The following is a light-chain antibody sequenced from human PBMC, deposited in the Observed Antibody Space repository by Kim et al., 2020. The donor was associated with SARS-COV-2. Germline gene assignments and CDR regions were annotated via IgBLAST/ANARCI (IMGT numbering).Light chain of an antibody. CDR1: QDVSSNY. CDR2: GAS. CDR3: QQYGGSLI. V-gene: IGKV3-20*01. Sequence: SSPGERATLSCRAGQDVSSNYLVWYQQKPGQAPRLLIYGASYRATGIPDRFSGSGSGTDFTLTISRLEPEDFAVYYCQQYGGSLIFGGGTKVDIK. J-gene: IGKJ4*01.